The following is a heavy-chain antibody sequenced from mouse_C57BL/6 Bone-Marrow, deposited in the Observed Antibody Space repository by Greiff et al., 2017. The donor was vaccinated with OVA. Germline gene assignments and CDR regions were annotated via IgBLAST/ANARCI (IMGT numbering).Heavy chain of an antibody. D-gene: IGHD2-5*01. CDR1: GYTFTDYY. V-gene: IGHV1-76*01. Sequence: QVQLQQSGAELVRPGASVKLSCKASGYTFTDYYINWVKQRPGQGLEWIARIYPGSGNTYYNEKFKGKATLTAEKSSSTAYMQLSSLTSEDSAVYFCASGRYSNPFDYWGQGTTLTVSS. CDR3: ASGRYSNPFDY. CDR2: IYPGSGNT. J-gene: IGHJ2*01.